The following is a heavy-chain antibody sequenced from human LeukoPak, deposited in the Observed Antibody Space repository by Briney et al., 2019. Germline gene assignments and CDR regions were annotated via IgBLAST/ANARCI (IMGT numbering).Heavy chain of an antibody. V-gene: IGHV3-23*01. CDR3: AKAYLEWLLGIGY. CDR1: GFTFSSYA. CDR2: ISGSGGST. D-gene: IGHD3-3*01. Sequence: GGSLRLSCAASGFTFSSYAMSWVRQAPGKGLEWVSAISGSGGSTYYADSVKGRFTISRDNSKNTLYLQMNSLRAEGTAVYYCAKAYLEWLLGIGYWGQGTLVTVSS. J-gene: IGHJ4*02.